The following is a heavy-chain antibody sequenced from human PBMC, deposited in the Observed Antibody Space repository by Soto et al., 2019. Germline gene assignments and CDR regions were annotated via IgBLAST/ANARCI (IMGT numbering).Heavy chain of an antibody. CDR3: ARDRIPSGTYQAIFDS. CDR1: GFTFSNYA. J-gene: IGHJ4*02. V-gene: IGHV3-30-3*01. Sequence: QVQLVESGGGVVQPGRSLRLSCAASGFTFSNYAIHWVRQAPGKGLEWVAVISYDGINKYYADSVKGRFSIFRDNSKKTVYLPMIILKAEDTAVYYCARDRIPSGTYQAIFDSWGQGTLVTVSS. D-gene: IGHD1-26*01. CDR2: ISYDGINK.